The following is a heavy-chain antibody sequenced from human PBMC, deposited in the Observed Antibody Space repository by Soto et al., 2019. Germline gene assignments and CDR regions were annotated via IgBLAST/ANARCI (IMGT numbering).Heavy chain of an antibody. CDR2: INSDGSTT. J-gene: IGHJ4*02. CDR1: GFTFSSYW. Sequence: GGSLRLSCAASGFTFSSYWMHWVRQAPGKGLVWVSRINSDGSTTSYADSVKGRFTISRDNAKNTPYLQMNSLRAEDPAVYYCARDLRWETQIDYWGQGTLVTVSS. CDR3: ARDLRWETQIDY. D-gene: IGHD1-26*01. V-gene: IGHV3-74*01.